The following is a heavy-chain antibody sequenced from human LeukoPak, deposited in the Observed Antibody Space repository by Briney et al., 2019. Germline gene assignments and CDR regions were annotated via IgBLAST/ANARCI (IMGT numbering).Heavy chain of an antibody. CDR1: GYTFTGYY. D-gene: IGHD4-4*01. CDR2: INPNTSNT. V-gene: IGHV1-46*01. CDR3: ARSDQYYYGMDV. J-gene: IGHJ6*02. Sequence: GASVKVSCKASGYTFTGYYMHWVRQAPGEGPEWMGIINPNTSNTHYAQRFQGRVTMTRDTSTSIVYMELTSLRSEDTAVYYCARSDQYYYGMDVWGQGNTVTVSS.